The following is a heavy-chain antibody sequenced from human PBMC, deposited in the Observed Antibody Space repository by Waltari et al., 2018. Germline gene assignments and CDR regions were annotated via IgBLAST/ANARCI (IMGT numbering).Heavy chain of an antibody. V-gene: IGHV1-69*08. Sequence: QVQLVQSGAEVKKPGSSVKVSCKASGGTFSSYATSGVRQAPGQGLEWMGSIIPILGTANYAQKCQGRVTVTADKSTSTAYMELSSLRSEDTAVYYCASASYGMDVWGQGTTVTVSS. CDR1: GGTFSSYA. J-gene: IGHJ6*02. CDR2: IIPILGTA. CDR3: ASASYGMDV.